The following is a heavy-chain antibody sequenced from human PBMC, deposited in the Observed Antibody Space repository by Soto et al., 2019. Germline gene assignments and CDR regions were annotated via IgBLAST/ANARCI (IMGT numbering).Heavy chain of an antibody. D-gene: IGHD3-3*01. V-gene: IGHV4-31*03. CDR1: GGSISSGGYY. CDR2: IYYSGST. Sequence: TLSLTCTVSGGSISSGGYYWSWIRQHPXKGLEWIGYIYYSGSTYYNPSLKSRVTISVDTSKNQFSLKLSSVTAADTAVYYCARGLLYDFWSGLNWFDPWGQGTLVTVSS. J-gene: IGHJ5*02. CDR3: ARGLLYDFWSGLNWFDP.